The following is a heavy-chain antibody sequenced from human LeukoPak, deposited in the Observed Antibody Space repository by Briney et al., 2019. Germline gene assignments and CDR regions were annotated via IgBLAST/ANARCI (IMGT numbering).Heavy chain of an antibody. CDR3: ARERGRWGMATGFDY. D-gene: IGHD5-24*01. J-gene: IGHJ4*02. CDR2: ISSSSSTI. Sequence: GGSLRRSCAASGFTFSSYSMNWVRQAPGKGLEWVSYISSSSSTIYYADSGKGRFTISRDNAKNSLYLQMNSLRAEDTAVYYCARERGRWGMATGFDYWGQGTLVTVSS. CDR1: GFTFSSYS. V-gene: IGHV3-48*01.